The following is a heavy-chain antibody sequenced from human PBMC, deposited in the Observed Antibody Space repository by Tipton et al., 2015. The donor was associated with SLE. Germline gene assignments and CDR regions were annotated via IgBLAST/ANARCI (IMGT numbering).Heavy chain of an antibody. J-gene: IGHJ4*02. CDR3: ARDVVAGSYYKSAY. CDR2: ISSGSSYI. Sequence: SLRLSCAASGFTFSSYGLNWVRQAPGKGLEWVSFISSGSSYIHYADSVKGRFTISRDNARNSLWLQMNSLRAEDTAVYYCARDVVAGSYYKSAYWGQGTLVIVSS. D-gene: IGHD3-10*01. CDR1: GFTFSSYG. V-gene: IGHV3-21*01.